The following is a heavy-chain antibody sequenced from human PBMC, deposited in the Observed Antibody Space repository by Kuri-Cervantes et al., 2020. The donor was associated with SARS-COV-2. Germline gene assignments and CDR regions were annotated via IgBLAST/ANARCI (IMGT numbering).Heavy chain of an antibody. CDR2: INAGNGNT. Sequence: ASVKVSCKASGYTFTSYAMHWVRQAPGQRLEWMGWINAGNGNTKYSQKFQGRVTITRDTSASTAYMELSSPRSEDTAVYYCARARTPIAAAGNSDYWGQGTLVTVSS. J-gene: IGHJ4*02. V-gene: IGHV1-3*01. CDR3: ARARTPIAAAGNSDY. CDR1: GYTFTSYA. D-gene: IGHD6-13*01.